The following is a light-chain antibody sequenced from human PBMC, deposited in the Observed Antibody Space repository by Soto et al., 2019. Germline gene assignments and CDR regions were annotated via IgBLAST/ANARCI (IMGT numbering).Light chain of an antibody. V-gene: IGKV3-11*01. Sequence: EIVLTPSPTTLSLSPGERATLSCRASQSVSSYFAWYQQKPGQAPRLLIYDASTRAAGIPASFSGSGSGTDFTLTISSLGPEDFAVYYCQQRSDWPLTFGGGTKVEIK. CDR2: DAS. CDR1: QSVSSY. J-gene: IGKJ4*01. CDR3: QQRSDWPLT.